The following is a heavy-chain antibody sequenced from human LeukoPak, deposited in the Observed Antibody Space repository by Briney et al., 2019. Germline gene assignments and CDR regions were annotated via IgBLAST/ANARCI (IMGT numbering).Heavy chain of an antibody. V-gene: IGHV1-2*02. J-gene: IGHJ5*02. CDR2: INPNSGGT. CDR1: GGTFSSYA. Sequence: ASVKVSCKASGGTFSSYAISWVRQAPGQGLEWMGWINPNSGGTNYAQKFQGRVTMTRDTSISTAYMELSRLRSDDTAVYYCARVSYCSSTRCYRGWFDPWGQGTLVTVSS. D-gene: IGHD2-2*02. CDR3: ARVSYCSSTRCYRGWFDP.